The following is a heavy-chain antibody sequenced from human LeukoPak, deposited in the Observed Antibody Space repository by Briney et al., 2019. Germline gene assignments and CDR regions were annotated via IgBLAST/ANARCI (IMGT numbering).Heavy chain of an antibody. Sequence: SETLSLTCSVSGGSVNIDSYYWSWIRQPPKKGLEWIGYIYFTGRTKYNPSPKSRVTISVDTSKNQFSLKLSSVTAADTAVYYCARGDYGDQLFDYWGQGTLVTVSS. D-gene: IGHD4-17*01. CDR3: ARGDYGDQLFDY. CDR1: GGSVNIDSYY. J-gene: IGHJ4*02. CDR2: IYFTGRT. V-gene: IGHV4-61*01.